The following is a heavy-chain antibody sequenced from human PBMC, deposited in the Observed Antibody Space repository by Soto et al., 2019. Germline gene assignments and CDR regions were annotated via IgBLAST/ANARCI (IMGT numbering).Heavy chain of an antibody. D-gene: IGHD2-2*01. CDR2: IKQDGSEK. Sequence: EVQLVESGGDLVQPGGSLRLSCAASGFTFSSYWMSWVRQAPGKGLEWVANIKQDGSEKYYVDSVKGRFTISRDNAKNSLYLQMNSLRAEDTAVYYCARDFQTAIVVVPAANIHWFDPWGQGTLVTVSS. CDR1: GFTFSSYW. V-gene: IGHV3-7*01. CDR3: ARDFQTAIVVVPAANIHWFDP. J-gene: IGHJ5*02.